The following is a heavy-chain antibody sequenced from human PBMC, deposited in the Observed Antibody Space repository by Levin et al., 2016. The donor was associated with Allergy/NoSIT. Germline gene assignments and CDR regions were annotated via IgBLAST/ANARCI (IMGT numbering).Heavy chain of an antibody. CDR2: ISSSSSYI. V-gene: IGHV3-21*01. CDR3: ARPRDYGDYYQYYYTMDV. D-gene: IGHD4-17*01. Sequence: WIRQPPGKGLEWVSSISSSSSYIYYADSVKGRFTISRDNAKDSLYLQMNSLRAEDTAVYYCARPRDYGDYYQYYYTMDVWGQGTTVTVSS. J-gene: IGHJ6*02.